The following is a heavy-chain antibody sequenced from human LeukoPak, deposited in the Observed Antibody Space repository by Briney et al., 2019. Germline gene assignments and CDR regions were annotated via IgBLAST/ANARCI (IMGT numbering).Heavy chain of an antibody. V-gene: IGHV3-30*04. J-gene: IGHJ4*02. CDR3: ARGGYSSSWYMRGFFDY. CDR1: GFTFSSYA. CDR2: ISYDGSNK. Sequence: PGGSLRLSCAASGFTFSSYAMHWVRQAPGKGLEWVAVISYDGSNKYYADSVKGRFTISRDNSKNTLYLQMNSLRAEDTAVYYCARGGYSSSWYMRGFFDYWGQGTLVTVSS. D-gene: IGHD6-13*01.